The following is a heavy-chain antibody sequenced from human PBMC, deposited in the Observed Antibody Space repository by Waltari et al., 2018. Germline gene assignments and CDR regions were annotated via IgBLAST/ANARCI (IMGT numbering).Heavy chain of an antibody. CDR1: GFTFDDYA. J-gene: IGHJ3*01. V-gene: IGHV3-9*01. CDR3: LKKNDEVYDRNGLVYDAFDV. D-gene: IGHD3-22*01. CDR2: INWNSDSI. Sequence: EVQLVESGGGLVHPGRSLRLPCAASGFTFDDYAMHWVRQSPGKGLEWVAGINWNSDSIGYGDSVKGRFTISRDNARNSLYLQMKSLTTEDTAVYYCLKKNDEVYDRNGLVYDAFDVWGQGTMVTVST.